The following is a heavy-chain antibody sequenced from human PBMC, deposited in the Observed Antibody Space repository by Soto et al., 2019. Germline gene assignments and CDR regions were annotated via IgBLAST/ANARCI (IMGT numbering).Heavy chain of an antibody. D-gene: IGHD7-27*01. V-gene: IGHV4-59*01. CDR3: ARIPPRKLGPNFDY. Sequence: QVQLQESGPGLVKPSETLSLTCTVSGGSISSYYWSWIRQPPGKGLEWIGYIYYSGSTNYNPSLKSRVTISVDTSKNQFSLKLSSVTAADTAVYYCARIPPRKLGPNFDYWGQGTLVTVSS. CDR2: IYYSGST. J-gene: IGHJ4*02. CDR1: GGSISSYY.